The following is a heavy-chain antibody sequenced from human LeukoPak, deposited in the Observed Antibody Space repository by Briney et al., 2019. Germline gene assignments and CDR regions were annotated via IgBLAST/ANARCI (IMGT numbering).Heavy chain of an antibody. Sequence: SETLSLTCTVSGDSIRNSVYYWVWIRQPPGKGLEWIGNIYYTGNTYYNPSLKGRVTISVDTSNNQFSLQLHSVTAADTAVYYCARDGLEDDYSNYGLTYYYYMDVWGKGTTVTVSS. J-gene: IGHJ6*03. CDR3: ARDGLEDDYSNYGLTYYYYMDV. CDR2: IYYTGNT. V-gene: IGHV4-39*07. D-gene: IGHD4-11*01. CDR1: GDSIRNSVYY.